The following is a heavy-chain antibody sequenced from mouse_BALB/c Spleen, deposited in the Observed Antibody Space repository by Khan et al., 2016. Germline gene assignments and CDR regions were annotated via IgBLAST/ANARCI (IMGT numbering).Heavy chain of an antibody. D-gene: IGHD2-4*01. J-gene: IGHJ2*01. Sequence: VQLKQSGAELVRSGASVKLSCTASGFNIKDYYIHWVKQRPEQGLEWIGWIDPDNGDTEYDPKFQGKATMTADTSSNTAYLQHNSLTSEDTAVYDCNADYYDSDSAFWGLGSTLTVSS. CDR1: GFNIKDYY. V-gene: IGHV14-4*02. CDR3: NADYYDSDSAF. CDR2: IDPDNGDT.